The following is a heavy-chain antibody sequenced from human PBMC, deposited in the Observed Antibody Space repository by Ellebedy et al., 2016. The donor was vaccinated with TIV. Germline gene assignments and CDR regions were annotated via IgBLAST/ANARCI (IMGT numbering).Heavy chain of an antibody. V-gene: IGHV3-13*01. D-gene: IGHD2-8*01. CDR2: IGTAGNT. CDR1: GFSISYYD. Sequence: GESLKISCAASGFSISYYDMHWVRQGTGKRLEWVSAIGTAGNTYYPDSVKGRFTISRENAKNSLYLQMNSLRAGDTAVYYCARTNNMDVWGQGTTVTVSS. J-gene: IGHJ6*02. CDR3: ARTNNMDV.